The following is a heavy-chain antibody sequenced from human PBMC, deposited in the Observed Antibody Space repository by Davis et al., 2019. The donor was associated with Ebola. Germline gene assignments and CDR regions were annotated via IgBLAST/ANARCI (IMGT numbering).Heavy chain of an antibody. D-gene: IGHD6-6*01. V-gene: IGHV1-69*06. CDR3: ARHRDSSIAARPGYFDY. Sequence: SVKVSCKASGGTFSSYAISWVRQAPGQGLEWMGGIIPIFGTANYAQKFQGRVTITADKSTSTAYMELSSLRSEDTAVYYCARHRDSSIAARPGYFDYWGQGTLVTVSS. CDR2: IIPIFGTA. J-gene: IGHJ4*02. CDR1: GGTFSSYA.